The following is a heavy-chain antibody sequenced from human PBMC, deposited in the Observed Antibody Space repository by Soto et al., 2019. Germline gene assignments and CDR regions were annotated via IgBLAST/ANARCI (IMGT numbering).Heavy chain of an antibody. J-gene: IGHJ6*02. CDR2: IWYDGSNK. CDR3: AGAVYGDYESYYGMDV. D-gene: IGHD4-17*01. CDR1: GFTFGSYG. V-gene: IGHV3-33*01. Sequence: QVHLAESGGGVVQPGSSLRLSCAASGFTFGSYGMHWVRRAPGKGLEWVAVIWYDGSNKYYADSVKGRFTISRDNSKNTLFLQMNSLRGEDTAVYYCAGAVYGDYESYYGMDVWGQGTTVTVSS.